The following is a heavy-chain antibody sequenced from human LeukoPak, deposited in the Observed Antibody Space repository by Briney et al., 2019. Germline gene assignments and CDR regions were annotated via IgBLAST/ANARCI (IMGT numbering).Heavy chain of an antibody. J-gene: IGHJ4*02. CDR1: GYTFTGYY. CDR2: INPNSGGT. V-gene: IGHV1-2*06. CDR3: AKSYQLLSYFDY. D-gene: IGHD2-2*01. Sequence: GASVKVSCKASGYTFTGYYMHWVRQAPGQGLEWMGRINPNSGGTNYAQKFRGRVTMTRDTSISTAYMELSRLRSDDTAVYYCAKSYQLLSYFDYWGQGTLVTVSS.